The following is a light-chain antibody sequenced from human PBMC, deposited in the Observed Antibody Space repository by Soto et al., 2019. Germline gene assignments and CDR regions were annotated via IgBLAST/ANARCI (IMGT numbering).Light chain of an antibody. CDR1: QSVLYSSNNKNY. CDR3: QQYYNTPYT. V-gene: IGKV4-1*01. J-gene: IGKJ2*01. CDR2: WAS. Sequence: DIVMTQSPDSLAVSLGEKPTINCKSSQSVLYSSNNKNYLAWYQQKPGQPPKLLIYWASTRESGVPDRFSGSGSGTDFTLTISSLQAEDVAVYYCQQYYNTPYTFGQGTKLEIK.